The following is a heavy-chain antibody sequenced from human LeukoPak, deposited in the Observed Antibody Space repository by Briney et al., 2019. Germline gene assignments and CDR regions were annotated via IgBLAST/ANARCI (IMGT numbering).Heavy chain of an antibody. D-gene: IGHD3-16*01. CDR2: IRHDGSHH. J-gene: IGHJ4*02. CDR3: ARGGRYAYFLDY. CDR1: GFGFSSYA. Sequence: GGSLRLSCAASGFGFSSYAMHWVRQAPGKGREWVAFIRHDGSHHYHGDSVKGRFTISRDNSKNTVYVHMNSLRDEDTAVYYCARGGRYAYFLDYWGQGTLVTVSS. V-gene: IGHV3-30*02.